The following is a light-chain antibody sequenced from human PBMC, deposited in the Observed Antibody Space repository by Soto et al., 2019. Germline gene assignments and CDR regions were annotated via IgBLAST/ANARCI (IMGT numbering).Light chain of an antibody. CDR2: EVS. CDR3: ISYTGRSTSYV. Sequence: QSALTQPASVSGSPGQSITISCSGTSSDVGSYDHVAWYQQFPGKTPKLMIYEVSNRPSGVSSRFSGSKSGNTASLTISGHQAEDEADYYCISYTGRSTSYVFGSGTKVTVL. J-gene: IGLJ1*01. V-gene: IGLV2-14*01. CDR1: SSDVGSYDH.